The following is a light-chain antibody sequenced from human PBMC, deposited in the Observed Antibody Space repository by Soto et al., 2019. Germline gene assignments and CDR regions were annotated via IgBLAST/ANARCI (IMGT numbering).Light chain of an antibody. Sequence: QSVLTQPASVSGSPGQSITISCTGTSSDVGGYNYVSWYQQHPGKAPKLMIYEXXXXXXXXXXXXXXSKSGNTASLTISGXXXEDXXXXXCSSYTSSSTLVVFGGGTKLTVL. J-gene: IGLJ2*01. CDR2: EXX. CDR3: SSYTSSSTLVV. V-gene: IGLV2-14*01. CDR1: SSDVGGYNY.